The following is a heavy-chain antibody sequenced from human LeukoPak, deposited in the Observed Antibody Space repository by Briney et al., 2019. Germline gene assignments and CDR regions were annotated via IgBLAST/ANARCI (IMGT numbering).Heavy chain of an antibody. D-gene: IGHD5-12*01. V-gene: IGHV4-59*08. CDR2: ISYSGNT. J-gene: IGHJ2*01. Sequence: SETLSLTCTVSGGSISSYFWSWLRQPPGKRLEWIGYISYSGNTDYNPSLKSRVTLSVDTSKNRLSLKLSSVTAADTAVYYCARKSSRGGFNGYDYWYFDLWGRGTLVAVSP. CDR1: GGSISSYF. CDR3: ARKSSRGGFNGYDYWYFDL.